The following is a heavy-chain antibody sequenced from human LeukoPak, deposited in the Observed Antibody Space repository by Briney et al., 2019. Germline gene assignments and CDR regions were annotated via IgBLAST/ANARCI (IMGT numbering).Heavy chain of an antibody. D-gene: IGHD3-16*02. J-gene: IGHJ4*02. CDR1: GGSFSGYY. Sequence: SETLSLTCAVYGGSFSGYYWSWIRQPPGKGLEWIGEINHSGSTNYNPSLKCRVTISVDTSKNQFSLKLSSVTAADTAVYYCARGGPYYDYVWGSYRKGSFDYWGQGTLVTVSS. CDR2: INHSGST. V-gene: IGHV4-34*01. CDR3: ARGGPYYDYVWGSYRKGSFDY.